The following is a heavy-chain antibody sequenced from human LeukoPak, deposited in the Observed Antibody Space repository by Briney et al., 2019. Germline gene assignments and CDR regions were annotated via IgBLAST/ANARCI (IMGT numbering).Heavy chain of an antibody. V-gene: IGHV3-30-3*01. D-gene: IGHD2-2*02. Sequence: GRSLRLSCAAPGFPFSSYAMHWVRQAPGKGLEWVAAISYDGSNKYYADSVKGRFTISSDKSNNTLYLQMNSLRAEDTAVYYWASSSYTGFDYWGQGTLVTVSS. J-gene: IGHJ4*02. CDR3: ASSSYTGFDY. CDR2: ISYDGSNK. CDR1: GFPFSSYA.